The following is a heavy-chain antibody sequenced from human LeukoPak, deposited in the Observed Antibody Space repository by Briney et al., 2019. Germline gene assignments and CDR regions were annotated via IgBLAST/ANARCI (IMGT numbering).Heavy chain of an antibody. Sequence: ASVKVSCKASGGTFSSYAISWVRQAPGQGLEWMGGIIPIFGTANNAQKFRGGVTITADESTSTAYMELSSLRSEDTAVYYCARDPNNYCSGGSCLFESTSYFQHWGQGTLVTVSS. CDR2: IIPIFGTA. CDR1: GGTFSSYA. CDR3: ARDPNNYCSGGSCLFESTSYFQH. J-gene: IGHJ1*01. D-gene: IGHD2-15*01. V-gene: IGHV1-69*13.